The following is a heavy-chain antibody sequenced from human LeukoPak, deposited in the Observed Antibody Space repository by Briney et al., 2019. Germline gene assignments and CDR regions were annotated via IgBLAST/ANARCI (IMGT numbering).Heavy chain of an antibody. V-gene: IGHV3-23*01. Sequence: GGSLRLSCAASGFTFSSYALTWVRQAPGKGLEWVSVISGSGGSAFYADSVKGRFTISRDNSKNTLYMQMNSLRAEDTAVYYCAKEMRDGYNYPIDYWGQGTLVTVSS. CDR2: ISGSGGSA. D-gene: IGHD5-24*01. CDR3: AKEMRDGYNYPIDY. J-gene: IGHJ4*02. CDR1: GFTFSSYA.